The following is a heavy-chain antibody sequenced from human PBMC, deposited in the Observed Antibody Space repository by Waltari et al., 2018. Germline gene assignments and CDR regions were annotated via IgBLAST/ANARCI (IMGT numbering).Heavy chain of an antibody. CDR1: GYTLTELS. CDR3: ATVVADGDRGDY. CDR2: LDPEDGET. J-gene: IGHJ4*02. V-gene: IGHV1-24*01. Sequence: QVQLVQSGAEVKKPGASVKVSCKVSGYTLTELSMHWVRQAPGKGLEWMGGLDPEDGETSDAQKFQGRGTMTEDTSTDTAYMELSSLRSEDTAVYYCATVVADGDRGDYWGQGTLVTVSS. D-gene: IGHD4-17*01.